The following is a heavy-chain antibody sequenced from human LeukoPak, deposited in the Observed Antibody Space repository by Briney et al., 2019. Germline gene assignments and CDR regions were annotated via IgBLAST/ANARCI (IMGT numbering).Heavy chain of an antibody. CDR2: INHSGST. Sequence: SETLSLTCAVYGGSFSGYYWSWVRQPPGKGLEWIGEINHSGSTNYNPSLKSRVTISVDTSKNQFSLKLTSVTAADTAVYYCATLGEYYDTSGYYYNWGQGTLVTVSS. D-gene: IGHD3-22*01. CDR3: ATLGEYYDTSGYYYN. J-gene: IGHJ4*02. CDR1: GGSFSGYY. V-gene: IGHV4-34*01.